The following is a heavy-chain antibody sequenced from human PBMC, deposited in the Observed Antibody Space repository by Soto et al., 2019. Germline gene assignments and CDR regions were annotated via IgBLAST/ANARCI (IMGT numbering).Heavy chain of an antibody. V-gene: IGHV3-30*03. CDR2: ISYDGSLQ. CDR1: GFAFSSYG. D-gene: IGHD5-18*01. J-gene: IGHJ4*02. CDR3: VSDRGYGHASVPYS. Sequence: QAQLVESGGGVVQPGRSLRLSCAASGFAFSSYGMHWVRQAPGTGLEWVAVISYDGSLQHYADSVKGRFTISRDNSKNVVLLQMSGLRAEDTAVYYCVSDRGYGHASVPYSWGQGTLVSVSS.